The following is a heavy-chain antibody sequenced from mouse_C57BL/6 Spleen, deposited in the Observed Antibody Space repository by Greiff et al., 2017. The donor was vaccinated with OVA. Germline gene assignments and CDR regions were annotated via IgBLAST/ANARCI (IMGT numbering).Heavy chain of an antibody. CDR1: GFSLTSYG. CDR2: IWGDGST. Sequence: QVQLQQSGPGLVAPSQSLSITCTVSGFSLTSYGVSWVRQPPGKGLEWLGVIWGDGSTNYHSALISRLSISKDNSKSQVFLKLNSLQTDDTATYYCAKEGESSYDYDGYYAMDDWGQGTSVTVSS. V-gene: IGHV2-3*01. D-gene: IGHD2-4*01. CDR3: AKEGESSYDYDGYYAMDD. J-gene: IGHJ4*01.